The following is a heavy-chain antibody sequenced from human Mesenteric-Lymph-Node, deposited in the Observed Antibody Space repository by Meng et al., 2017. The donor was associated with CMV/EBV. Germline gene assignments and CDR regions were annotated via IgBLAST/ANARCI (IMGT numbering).Heavy chain of an antibody. D-gene: IGHD6-6*01. CDR3: ARQPHGGSSSTYHYYGMDV. J-gene: IGHJ6*02. V-gene: IGHV5-51*01. CDR1: GYSFTSYW. Sequence: GESLKISCQGSGYSFTSYWIGWVRQMPGKGLEWMGIIYPGDSDTRYSPSFQGQVTISADKSISTAYLQWSSLKASDTAMYYCARQPHGGSSSTYHYYGMDVWGQGTTVTVSS. CDR2: IYPGDSDT.